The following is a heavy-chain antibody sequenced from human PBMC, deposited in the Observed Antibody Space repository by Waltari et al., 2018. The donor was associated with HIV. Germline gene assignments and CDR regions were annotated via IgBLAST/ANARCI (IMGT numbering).Heavy chain of an antibody. J-gene: IGHJ6*02. CDR2: IDRDGRVS. CDR1: GFPFGHHW. V-gene: IGHV3-74*03. CDR3: ARDVTRDYFGVYHFLFDV. Sequence: VQLVESGGTQIRPGGSLRLTCVGSGFPFGHHWLHWVRQVPGKGLQWIARIDRDGRVSTNEGLVKGRFSVSRDNAKNSMFLQLTRLTVDDSAVYHCARDVTRDYFGVYHFLFDVWGQGTTVTVSS. D-gene: IGHD4-17*01.